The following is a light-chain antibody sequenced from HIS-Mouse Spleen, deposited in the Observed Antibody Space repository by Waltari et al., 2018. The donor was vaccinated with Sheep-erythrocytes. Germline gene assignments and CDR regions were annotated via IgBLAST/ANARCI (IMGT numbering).Light chain of an antibody. J-gene: IGLJ2*01. CDR3: CSYAGSYTFVV. CDR2: DVS. V-gene: IGLV2-11*01. Sequence: QSALTQPRSVSGSPGQSVTISCTGTSSDVGGYNYVSWYQQHPGKAPELMIYDVSKRPSGVPDRFSGSKSGNTASLTISGLQAEDEADYYCCSYAGSYTFVVFG. CDR1: SSDVGGYNY.